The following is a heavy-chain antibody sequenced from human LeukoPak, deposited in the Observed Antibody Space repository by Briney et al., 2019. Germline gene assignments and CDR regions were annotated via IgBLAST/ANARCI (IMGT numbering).Heavy chain of an antibody. Sequence: PGGSLRLSCAASGFRFSDYYMNWIRQAPGKGLEWISHISGPGTTISYADSVKGRFTVSRDNAKNSLYLEMNSLRADDTAVYYCARGSGPLFYLDYWGQGTLVTVSS. V-gene: IGHV3-11*04. CDR2: ISGPGTTI. CDR1: GFRFSDYY. CDR3: ARGSGPLFYLDY. J-gene: IGHJ4*02. D-gene: IGHD2-15*01.